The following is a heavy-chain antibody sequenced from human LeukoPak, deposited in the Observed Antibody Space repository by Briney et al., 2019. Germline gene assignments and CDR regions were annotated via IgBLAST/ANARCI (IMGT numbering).Heavy chain of an antibody. J-gene: IGHJ5*02. CDR1: GGSITSHY. D-gene: IGHD3-16*01. V-gene: IGHV4-59*08. CDR2: TYYTGST. Sequence: KPSETLSLTCTVSGGSITSHYWSWIRQSPGKGLEWIGFTYYTGSTNSNPSLKSRVTMSADPSKNQVSLRLGSVTAADTAIYYCARHRDSLGFHNWFGPWGQGALVTVSS. CDR3: ARHRDSLGFHNWFGP.